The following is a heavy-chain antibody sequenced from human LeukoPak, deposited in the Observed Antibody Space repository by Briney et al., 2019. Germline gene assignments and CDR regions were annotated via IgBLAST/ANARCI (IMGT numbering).Heavy chain of an antibody. D-gene: IGHD2-2*01. CDR2: INPNSGGT. J-gene: IGHJ4*02. V-gene: IGHV1-2*02. CDR1: GYTFTGYY. Sequence: ASVKVSCKASGYTFTGYYMHWVRQAPGQGLEWMGWINPNSGGTNYAQKFQGRVTMTRDTSISTAYMELSRLRSDDTAVYYCARVRDIVVVPAAIDYWGQGTLVTVSS. CDR3: ARVRDIVVVPAAIDY.